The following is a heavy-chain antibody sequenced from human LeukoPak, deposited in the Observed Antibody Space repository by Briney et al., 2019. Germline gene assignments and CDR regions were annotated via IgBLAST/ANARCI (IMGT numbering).Heavy chain of an antibody. CDR1: GYTFTSYG. CDR2: IIPIFGTA. Sequence: GASVKVSCKASGYTFTSYGISWVRQAPGQGLEWMGGIIPIFGTANYAQKFQGRVTITADESTSTAYMELSSLRSEDTAVYYCARGKRPLYYDILTGYYRSFDYWGQGTLVTVSS. CDR3: ARGKRPLYYDILTGYYRSFDY. D-gene: IGHD3-9*01. J-gene: IGHJ4*02. V-gene: IGHV1-69*13.